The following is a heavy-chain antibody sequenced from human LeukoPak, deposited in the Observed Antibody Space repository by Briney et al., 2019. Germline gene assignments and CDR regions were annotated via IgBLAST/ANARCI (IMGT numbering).Heavy chain of an antibody. CDR2: IWYDGSNK. J-gene: IGHJ4*02. V-gene: IGHV3-33*08. CDR3: ARQRSSGWSQDF. D-gene: IGHD6-19*01. Sequence: GRSLRLSCAASGFTFSGHGMHWVRQTPGKGLEWVAVIWYDGSNKYYADSVKGRFTISRDNSKNTLYLQMNSLRAEDTAVYYCARQRSSGWSQDFWGQGTLVTVSS. CDR1: GFTFSGHG.